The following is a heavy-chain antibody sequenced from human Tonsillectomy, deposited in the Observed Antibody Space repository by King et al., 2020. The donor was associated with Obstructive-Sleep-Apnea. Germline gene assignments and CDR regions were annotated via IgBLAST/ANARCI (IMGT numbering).Heavy chain of an antibody. CDR3: ARDKKTGYSSSWHYFDY. CDR2: IWYDGSKK. CDR1: GFTFSDYG. D-gene: IGHD6-13*01. J-gene: IGHJ4*02. Sequence: VQLVESGGGVVQPGRSLRLSCATSGFTFSDYGMHWVRQAPGKGLEWVAVIWYDGSKKYYADSVKGRFTISRDDSKNTLYLQMNSLRAEDTAVYYCARDKKTGYSSSWHYFDYWGQGTQVTVYS. V-gene: IGHV3-33*01.